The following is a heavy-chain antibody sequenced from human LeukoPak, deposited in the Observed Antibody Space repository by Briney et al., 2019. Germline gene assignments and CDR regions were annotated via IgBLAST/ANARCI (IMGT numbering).Heavy chain of an antibody. CDR2: ISSSSSYI. V-gene: IGHV3-21*01. CDR3: ARAVNYYGSGSCDY. D-gene: IGHD3-10*01. Sequence: GGSLTLTCAVYGFTFSSYSMNWVRQPPGKGLEWVLSISSSSSYIYYADSVKGRFTISRDNAKNSLYLQMNSLRAEDTAVYYCARAVNYYGSGSCDYWGQGTLVTVSS. J-gene: IGHJ4*02. CDR1: GFTFSSYS.